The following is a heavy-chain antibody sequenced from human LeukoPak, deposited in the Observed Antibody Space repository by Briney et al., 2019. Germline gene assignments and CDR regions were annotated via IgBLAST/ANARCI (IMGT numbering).Heavy chain of an antibody. Sequence: GGSLRLSCAASGFTFSSYGMSWVRQAPGKGLEWVSAISGSGGSTYYADSVKGRFTISRDNAKNSLYLQMNSLRAEDTAVYYCARDPGSPDDAFDIWGQGTMVTVSS. D-gene: IGHD3-10*01. CDR1: GFTFSSYG. J-gene: IGHJ3*02. CDR2: ISGSGGST. CDR3: ARDPGSPDDAFDI. V-gene: IGHV3-23*01.